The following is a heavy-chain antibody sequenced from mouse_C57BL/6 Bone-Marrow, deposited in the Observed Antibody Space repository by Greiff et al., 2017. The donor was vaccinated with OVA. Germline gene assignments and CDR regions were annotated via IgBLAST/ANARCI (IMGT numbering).Heavy chain of an antibody. CDR1: GYSITSGYY. V-gene: IGHV3-6*01. CDR3: ARDSNYVE. D-gene: IGHD2-5*01. CDR2: ISYDGSN. Sequence: EVQLQESGPGLVKPSQSLSLTCSVTGYSITSGYYWNWIRQFPGNKLEWMGYISYDGSNNYNPSLKNRISITRDTSKNQFFLKLNSVTTEDTATYYCARDSNYVEWGQGTTLTVSS. J-gene: IGHJ2*01.